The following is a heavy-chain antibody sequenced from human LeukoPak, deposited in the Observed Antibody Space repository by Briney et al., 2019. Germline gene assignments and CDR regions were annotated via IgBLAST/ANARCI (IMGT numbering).Heavy chain of an antibody. CDR3: ARERTLTSCYDY. V-gene: IGHV1-2*02. Sequence: ASVTVSCKASGYTFTGYYMHWVRQAPGQGLEWMGWINPNSGVTNYAQKFQGRVTMTRDTSISTAYMELSRLRSDDTAVYYCARERTLTSCYDYWGQGTLVTVSS. D-gene: IGHD2-15*01. CDR2: INPNSGVT. CDR1: GYTFTGYY. J-gene: IGHJ4*02.